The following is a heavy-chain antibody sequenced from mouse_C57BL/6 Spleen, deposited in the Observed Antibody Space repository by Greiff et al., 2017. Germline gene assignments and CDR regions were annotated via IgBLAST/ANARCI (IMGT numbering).Heavy chain of an antibody. CDR3: ARGDYYGSYYAMDY. D-gene: IGHD1-1*01. CDR1: GYTFTSYW. J-gene: IGHJ4*01. V-gene: IGHV1-52*01. CDR2: IDPSDSET. Sequence: VQLQQSGAELMKPGASVKLSCKASGYTFTSYWMHWVKQRPIQGLEWIGNIDPSDSETHYNQKFKDKATLTVDKSSSTAYMQLSSLTSEDSAVYYCARGDYYGSYYAMDYWGQGTSVTVSS.